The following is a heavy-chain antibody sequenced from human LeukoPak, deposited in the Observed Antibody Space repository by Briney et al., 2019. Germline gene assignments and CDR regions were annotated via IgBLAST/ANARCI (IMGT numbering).Heavy chain of an antibody. CDR1: GYSFTAYY. Sequence: SVKVSCKASGYSFTAYYMHWVRQAPGQGLEWMGGIIPIFGTANYAQKFQGRVTITADESTSTAYMELSSLRSEDTAVYYCARDSSSHYWYFDLWGRGTLVTVSS. CDR3: ARDSSSHYWYFDL. CDR2: IIPIFGTA. J-gene: IGHJ2*01. V-gene: IGHV1-69*13. D-gene: IGHD6-6*01.